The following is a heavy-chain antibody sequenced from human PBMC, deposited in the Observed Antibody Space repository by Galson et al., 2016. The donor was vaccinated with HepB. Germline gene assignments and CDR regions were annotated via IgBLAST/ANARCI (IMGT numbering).Heavy chain of an antibody. D-gene: IGHD2-21*01. CDR2: IYFTGST. Sequence: SETLSLTCSVSGGSFGSSGDFWGWIRQSPGKGLEWIGSIYFTGSTHYNPSLKSRITISVDPSKTELSLKMRSVTAADSGLYYCARVGRAVSEVDYDHVVDVWGQGTVVTVSS. J-gene: IGHJ3*01. V-gene: IGHV4-39*07. CDR3: ARVGRAVSEVDYDHVVDV. CDR1: GGSFGSSGDF.